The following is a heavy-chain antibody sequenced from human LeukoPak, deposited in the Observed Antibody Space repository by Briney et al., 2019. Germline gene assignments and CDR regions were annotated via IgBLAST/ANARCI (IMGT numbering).Heavy chain of an antibody. CDR2: IYNTVST. V-gene: IGHV4-59*08. J-gene: IGHJ3*02. D-gene: IGHD3-22*01. CDR1: GGSITTYY. CDR3: ARHESYYYDSSDAFDI. Sequence: SETLSLTCSVSGGSITTYYWSWIRQPPGKGLEWIAYIYNTVSTKYNPSLKSRVTISVDTSKNQFSLKLSSVTAADTAVYYRARHESYYYDSSDAFDIWGQGTMVTVSS.